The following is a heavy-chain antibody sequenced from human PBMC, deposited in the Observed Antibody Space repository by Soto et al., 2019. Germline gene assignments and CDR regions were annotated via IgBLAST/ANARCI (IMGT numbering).Heavy chain of an antibody. CDR1: GGSISSSSYY. V-gene: IGHV4-39*01. CDR2: IYYSGST. J-gene: IGHJ4*02. CDR3: ARLSRTAVGDYVNY. Sequence: SETLSLTCTVSGGSISSSSYYWGWIRQPPGKGLEWIGSIYYSGSTYYNPSLKSRVTISVDTSKNQFSLKLSSVTAADTAVYYCARLSRTAVGDYVNYWGQGTLVTVSS. D-gene: IGHD4-17*01.